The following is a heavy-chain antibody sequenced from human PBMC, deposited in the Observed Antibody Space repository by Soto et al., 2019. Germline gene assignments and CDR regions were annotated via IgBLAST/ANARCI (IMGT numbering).Heavy chain of an antibody. D-gene: IGHD3-9*01. CDR2: IDPSDSYT. Sequence: PGEPLKISCKGSGYSFTSYWISWVRQMPGKGLEWMGRIDPSDSYTNYSPSFQGHVTISADKSISTAYLQWSSLKASDTAMYYCARHYDILTGYPDAFDIWGQGTMVTVSS. V-gene: IGHV5-10-1*01. J-gene: IGHJ3*02. CDR1: GYSFTSYW. CDR3: ARHYDILTGYPDAFDI.